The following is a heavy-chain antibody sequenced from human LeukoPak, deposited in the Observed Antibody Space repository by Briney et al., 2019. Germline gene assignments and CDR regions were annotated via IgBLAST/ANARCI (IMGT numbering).Heavy chain of an antibody. V-gene: IGHV1-18*01. D-gene: IGHD5-18*01. J-gene: IGHJ4*02. CDR1: GFAFTSYG. CDR2: ISAYNGST. Sequence: ASVKVSCKASGFAFTSYGISWVRQAPGQGLEWMGWISAYNGSTNYAQKLQGRVTMTTDTSTSTAYMELRSLRSDDTAVYYCARDQYSYEINFDYWGQGTLVTVSS. CDR3: ARDQYSYEINFDY.